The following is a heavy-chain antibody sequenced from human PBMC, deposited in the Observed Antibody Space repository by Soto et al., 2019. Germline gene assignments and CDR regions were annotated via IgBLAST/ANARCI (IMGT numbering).Heavy chain of an antibody. CDR2: FSATSENT. CDR3: AKARDQQWVRLPFDY. Sequence: EVQLLESGGGLVQPGGSLRLSCVGSGFFFSSYTMTWVRQAPGKGLEWVSSFSATSENTYYADSVRCRFTISRDNSKNTLFLQMNSLTAEDTALHYCAKARDQQWVRLPFDYWGQGILVIVSS. CDR1: GFFFSSYT. J-gene: IGHJ4*02. D-gene: IGHD6-19*01. V-gene: IGHV3-23*01.